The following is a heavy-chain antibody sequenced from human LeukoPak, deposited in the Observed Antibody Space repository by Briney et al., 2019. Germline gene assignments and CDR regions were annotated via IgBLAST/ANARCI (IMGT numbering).Heavy chain of an antibody. D-gene: IGHD3-22*01. J-gene: IGHJ3*02. Sequence: GGSLRLSCAASRFTFSSSSMNWVRQAAGKGREWVSSITSSSRYIYYAAPVKGRFPISRDNAKNSLYLQMNSLRAEDTAVYYCARTDDSSGCYQRKGAFDIWGQGTMVTVSS. V-gene: IGHV3-21*01. CDR3: ARTDDSSGCYQRKGAFDI. CDR2: ITSSSRYI. CDR1: RFTFSSSS.